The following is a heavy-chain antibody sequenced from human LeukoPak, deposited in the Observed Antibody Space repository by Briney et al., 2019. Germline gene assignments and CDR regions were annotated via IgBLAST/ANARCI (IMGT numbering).Heavy chain of an antibody. J-gene: IGHJ4*02. CDR3: ARDQLWFDY. Sequence: SETLSLTCTVSGGSISSYYWSWIRQPPGKGLEWIGYIYYSGSTNYNPSLKSRVTISVDTSKNQFSLKPSSVTAADTAVYYCARDQLWFDYWGQGTLVTVSS. CDR2: IYYSGST. CDR1: GGSISSYY. V-gene: IGHV4-59*01. D-gene: IGHD5-18*01.